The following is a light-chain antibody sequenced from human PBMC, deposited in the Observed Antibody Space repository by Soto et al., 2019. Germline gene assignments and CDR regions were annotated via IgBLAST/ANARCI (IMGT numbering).Light chain of an antibody. CDR3: QHSFTTPYT. V-gene: IGKV1-39*01. CDR2: AAS. J-gene: IGKJ2*01. Sequence: DLQMTQSPSSLTASVGDRVTITCRASQSIRTYLNWYQQKPGKAPNLLIYAASSLQSGVPSRFSGGGSGTDFTLTITSLQPDDFATYYCQHSFTTPYTFGQGTKLEI. CDR1: QSIRTY.